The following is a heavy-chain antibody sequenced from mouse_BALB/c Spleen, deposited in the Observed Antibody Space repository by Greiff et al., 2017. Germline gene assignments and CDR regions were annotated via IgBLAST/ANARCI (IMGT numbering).Heavy chain of an antibody. J-gene: IGHJ2*01. Sequence: EVKLQESGGGLVKPGGSLKLSCAASGFTFSSYAMSWVRQTPGKRLEWVASISSGGSTYYPDSVKGRFTISRDNARNILYPQMSSMRSEDTALFYCARVGGITSATNFGYWGQGTTLTGSS. V-gene: IGHV5-6-5*01. CDR3: ARVGGITSATNFGY. CDR2: ISSGGST. CDR1: GFTFSSYA. D-gene: IGHD1-2*01.